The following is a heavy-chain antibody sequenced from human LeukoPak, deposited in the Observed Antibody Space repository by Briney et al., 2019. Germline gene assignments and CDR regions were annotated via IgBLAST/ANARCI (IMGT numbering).Heavy chain of an antibody. V-gene: IGHV3-23*01. D-gene: IGHD3-22*01. CDR3: AKASEYYYDSSGYYLV. J-gene: IGHJ4*02. CDR2: ISGSGGST. Sequence: GGSLRLSCAASGFTFSSYAMSWVRQAPGKGLEWVSAISGSGGSTYYADSVKGRFTISRDNSKNTLYLQMNSLRAEDTAVYYRAKASEYYYDSSGYYLVWGRGTLVTVSS. CDR1: GFTFSSYA.